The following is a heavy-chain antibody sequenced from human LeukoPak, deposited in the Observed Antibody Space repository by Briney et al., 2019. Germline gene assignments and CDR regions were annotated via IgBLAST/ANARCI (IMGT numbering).Heavy chain of an antibody. CDR2: IYYSGST. V-gene: IGHV4-39*07. CDR1: GGSISSSSYY. CDR3: ARDRVSTVTIFDY. D-gene: IGHD4-11*01. J-gene: IGHJ4*02. Sequence: RPSETLSLTCTVSGGSISSSSYYWGWIRQPPGKGLEWIGSIYYSGSTYYNPSLKSRVTISVDTSKNQFSLKLSSVTAADTAVYYCARDRVSTVTIFDYWGQGTLVTVSS.